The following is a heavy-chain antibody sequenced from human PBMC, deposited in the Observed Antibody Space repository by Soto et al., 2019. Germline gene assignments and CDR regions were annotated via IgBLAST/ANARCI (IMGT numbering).Heavy chain of an antibody. J-gene: IGHJ6*02. CDR1: GYTFTGYY. Sequence: ASVKVSCKASGYTFTGYYLHWVRQVPGQRLEWMGWINAGNGNTKYSQKFQGRVTITRDTSASTAYMELSSLRSEDTALYYCARDIVLVPAALFYGMDVWGQGTTVTVSS. CDR3: ARDIVLVPAALFYGMDV. V-gene: IGHV1-3*01. CDR2: INAGNGNT. D-gene: IGHD2-2*01.